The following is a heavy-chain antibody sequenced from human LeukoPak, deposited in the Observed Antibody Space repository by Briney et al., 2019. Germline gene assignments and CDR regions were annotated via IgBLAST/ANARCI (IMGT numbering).Heavy chain of an antibody. CDR3: ARPKNRENYWRAFDI. Sequence: PGGSLRLSCVASGFTFSDYWMTWVRQAPGTGLEWVANIKQDGNEKYYVDSMKGRFTISRDNAKNSLHLQMDNLRAEDTAVYYCARPKNRENYWRAFDIWGQGTMVTVSS. J-gene: IGHJ3*02. V-gene: IGHV3-7*03. CDR1: GFTFSDYW. CDR2: IKQDGNEK. D-gene: IGHD1-7*01.